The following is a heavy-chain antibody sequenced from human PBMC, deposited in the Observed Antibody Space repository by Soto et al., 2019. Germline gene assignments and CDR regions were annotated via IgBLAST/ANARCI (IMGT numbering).Heavy chain of an antibody. CDR1: GGSISSGGYS. CDR3: ARALGYFDY. Sequence: QLQLQESGSGLVKPSQTLSLTCAVSGGSISSGGYSWSWIRQPPGKGLEGIGYIYHSGSTYYSPSLTSRVTISVDRSKNTFSLKLSSVTAADTAVYYCARALGYFDYWGQGTLVTVSS. V-gene: IGHV4-30-2*01. J-gene: IGHJ4*02. CDR2: IYHSGST.